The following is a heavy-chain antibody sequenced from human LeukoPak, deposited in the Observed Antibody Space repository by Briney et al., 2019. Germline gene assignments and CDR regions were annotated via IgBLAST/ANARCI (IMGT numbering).Heavy chain of an antibody. CDR1: GFTFSSYS. J-gene: IGHJ4*02. D-gene: IGHD6-6*01. CDR3: ARAGGQLVRSIQGY. Sequence: GGSLRLSCAASGFTFSSYSMMWVRQAPGKGLEWVSYISSSSSTIYYADSVKGRFTISRDNSKNTLYLQMNSLRAEDTAVYYCARAGGQLVRSIQGYWGQGTLVTVSS. V-gene: IGHV3-48*01. CDR2: ISSSSSTI.